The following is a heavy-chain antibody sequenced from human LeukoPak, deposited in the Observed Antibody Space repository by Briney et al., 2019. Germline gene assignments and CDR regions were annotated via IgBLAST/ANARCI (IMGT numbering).Heavy chain of an antibody. J-gene: IGHJ4*02. D-gene: IGHD1-26*01. CDR2: ISSDGKSN. V-gene: IGHV3-30*04. CDR1: GFTFSTYA. CDR3: ARGRGGNYYNYFDY. Sequence: GGSLRLSCAASGFTFSTYALHWVGQAPGKGLDWVAVISSDGKSNFYADSVKGRFTISRDNSKNTLYLQMSSLKTEDTAVYYCARGRGGNYYNYFDYWGLGTLVTVSS.